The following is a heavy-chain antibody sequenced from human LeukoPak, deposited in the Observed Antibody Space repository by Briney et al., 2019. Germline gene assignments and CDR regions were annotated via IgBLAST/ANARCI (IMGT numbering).Heavy chain of an antibody. CDR1: GYTFTSYA. Sequence: ASVKVSCKASGYTFTSYAMNWVRQAPGQGLEWMGWINPNSGGTNYAQKFQGRVTMTRDTSISTAYMELSRLRSDDTAVYYCARPTTVTTFGYWGQGTLVTVSS. CDR3: ARPTTVTTFGY. CDR2: INPNSGGT. V-gene: IGHV1-2*02. D-gene: IGHD4-17*01. J-gene: IGHJ4*02.